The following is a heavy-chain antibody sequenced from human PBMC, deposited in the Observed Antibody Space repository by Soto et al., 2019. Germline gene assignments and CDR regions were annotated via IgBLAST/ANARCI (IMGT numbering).Heavy chain of an antibody. CDR2: INAGTGNT. D-gene: IGHD3-3*01. CDR3: TRDASGYNYDY. V-gene: IGHV1-3*01. J-gene: IGHJ4*02. CDR1: GYRFTSYA. Sequence: GASVKVSCKASGYRFTSYAMHWVRQAPGQRLEWMAWINAGTGNTKYSQKFQGRLTISTDTSASTAYLELSSLTSEDTAVYYCTRDASGYNYDYWGQGTLVTVSS.